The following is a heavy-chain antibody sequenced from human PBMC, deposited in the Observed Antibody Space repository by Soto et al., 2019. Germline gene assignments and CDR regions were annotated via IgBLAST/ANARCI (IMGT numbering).Heavy chain of an antibody. V-gene: IGHV4-34*01. D-gene: IGHD4-17*01. CDR3: ANDYGDYRNDAFDI. Sequence: SETLYPTYDNYGWVYSDYYWSWIRQAPGKGLEWIGEIHHSGTTNYNPSLRSRVTITLDRSKNQFTLRLSSMTAADAAVYFCANDYGDYRNDAFDIWSPGTRVT. CDR2: IHHSGTT. J-gene: IGHJ3*02. CDR1: GWVYSDYY.